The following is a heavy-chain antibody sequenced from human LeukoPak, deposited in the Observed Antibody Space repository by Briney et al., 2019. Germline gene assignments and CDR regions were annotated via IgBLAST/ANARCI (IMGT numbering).Heavy chain of an antibody. CDR2: INPHNDDT. CDR1: GYSFTSHA. D-gene: IGHD6-19*01. J-gene: IGHJ4*02. CDR3: ARRYSTGWYGGYYFDY. Sequence: ASVKVSCKASGYSFTSHAIGWVRQAPGHGLEWMGWINPHNDDTNYAQNLQGRVTTTTDTSTNTVHMELRRLRSDDTAVYYCARRYSTGWYGGYYFDYWGQGVQVTVSS. V-gene: IGHV1-18*01.